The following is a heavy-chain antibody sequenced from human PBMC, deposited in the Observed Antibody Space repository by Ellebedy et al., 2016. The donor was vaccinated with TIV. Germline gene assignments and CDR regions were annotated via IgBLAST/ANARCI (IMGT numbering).Heavy chain of an antibody. Sequence: GESLKISCAASGFTFSDHYMSWIRQAPGKGLEWVSYISSSGSPIYYADSVKGRFTISRDNAKNSLYLQMNSLRAEDTAVYYCARDPPYNVSESRDSSGQPPLYYFDYWGQGTLVTVSS. J-gene: IGHJ4*02. CDR1: GFTFSDHY. CDR2: ISSSGSPI. D-gene: IGHD3-22*01. V-gene: IGHV3-11*01. CDR3: ARDPPYNVSESRDSSGQPPLYYFDY.